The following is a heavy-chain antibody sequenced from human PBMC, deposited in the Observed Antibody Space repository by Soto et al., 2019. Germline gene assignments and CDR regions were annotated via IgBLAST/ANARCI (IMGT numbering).Heavy chain of an antibody. D-gene: IGHD2-21*02. CDR3: ARGSSVVVTAITTNWFDP. Sequence: ASVKVSCKASGYTFTGYYMHWVRQAPGQGLEWMGWINPNSGGTNYAQKFQGRVTMTRDTSISTAYMELSRLRSDDTAVYYCARGSSVVVTAITTNWFDPWGQGTLVTVSS. V-gene: IGHV1-2*02. CDR2: INPNSGGT. J-gene: IGHJ5*02. CDR1: GYTFTGYY.